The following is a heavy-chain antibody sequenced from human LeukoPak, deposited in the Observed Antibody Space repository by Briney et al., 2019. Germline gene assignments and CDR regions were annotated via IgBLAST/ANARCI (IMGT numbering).Heavy chain of an antibody. CDR1: GGSISSSSYY. CDR2: IYYSGST. D-gene: IGHD2-21*02. CDR3: ARRSVVVTADLDY. Sequence: SETLSLTCTVSGGSISSSSYYWGWIRQPPGEGLEWIGSIYYSGSTYYNPSLKSRVTISVDTSKNQFYLRLSSVTAADTAVYYCARRSVVVTADLDYWGQGTLVTVSS. V-gene: IGHV4-39*07. J-gene: IGHJ4*02.